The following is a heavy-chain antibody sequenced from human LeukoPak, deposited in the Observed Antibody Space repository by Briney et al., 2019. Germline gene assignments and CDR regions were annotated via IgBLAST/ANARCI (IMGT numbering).Heavy chain of an antibody. V-gene: IGHV3-30*02. CDR3: ATGNYNRPFDY. CDR2: IRYDGSNK. D-gene: IGHD1-7*01. CDR1: GFTFRNYG. J-gene: IGHJ4*02. Sequence: GGSLRLSCAASGFTFRNYGMHWVRQAPGKGLEWVAIIRYDGSNKYYADSVRGRFTISRDNSKNTLYLQMNNLRAEDTAVYYCATGNYNRPFDYWGQGTLVTVSS.